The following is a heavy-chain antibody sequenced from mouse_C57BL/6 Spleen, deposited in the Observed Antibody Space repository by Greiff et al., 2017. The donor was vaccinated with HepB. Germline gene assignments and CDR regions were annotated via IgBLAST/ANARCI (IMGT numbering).Heavy chain of an antibody. CDR2: INPYNGGT. V-gene: IGHV1-19*01. Sequence: EVQLQQSGPVLVKPGASVKMSCKASGYTFTDYYMNWVKQSHGKSLEWIGVINPYNGGTSYNQKFKGKATLTVDKSSSTAYMELNSLTSEDSAVYYCARRSYGYDSFAYWGQGTLVTVSA. CDR3: ARRSYGYDSFAY. J-gene: IGHJ3*01. CDR1: GYTFTDYY. D-gene: IGHD2-2*01.